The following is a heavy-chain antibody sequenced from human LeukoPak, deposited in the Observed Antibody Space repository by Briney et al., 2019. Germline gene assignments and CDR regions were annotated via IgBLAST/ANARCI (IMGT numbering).Heavy chain of an antibody. Sequence: GRSLRLSCAASGLTFSSYAMHWVRQAPGKGLEWVAVISYDGSNKYYADSVKGRFTISRDNSKNTLYLQMNSLRAEDTAVYYCARNYYDSSGYYYSLGYWGQGTLVTVSS. J-gene: IGHJ4*02. CDR2: ISYDGSNK. D-gene: IGHD3-22*01. V-gene: IGHV3-30-3*01. CDR1: GLTFSSYA. CDR3: ARNYYDSSGYYYSLGY.